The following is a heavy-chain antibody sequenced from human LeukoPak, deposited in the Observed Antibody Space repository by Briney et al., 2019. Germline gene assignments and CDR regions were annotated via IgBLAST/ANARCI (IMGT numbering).Heavy chain of an antibody. Sequence: GGSLRLSCAASGFTFSSYEMNWVRQAPGKGLEWVSYISSSGSTKYYADSVKGRFTISRDNAKNSLYVQMNNLRAEDTAIYYCARDERLLSFLKWGQGTLVTVSS. D-gene: IGHD3-3*01. V-gene: IGHV3-48*03. CDR3: ARDERLLSFLK. J-gene: IGHJ4*02. CDR2: ISSSGSTK. CDR1: GFTFSSYE.